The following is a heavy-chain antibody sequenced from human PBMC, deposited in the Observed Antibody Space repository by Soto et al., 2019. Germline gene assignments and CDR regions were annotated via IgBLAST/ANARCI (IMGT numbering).Heavy chain of an antibody. Sequence: GSLRLSGAASGFPFTNYWMNWVRQTPGKGLMWVSRISPDGSDVGYADSVEGRFTVSRDNAKNTLYLQMHSLRAEDTAMYYCACWGHIVPVAPSDFDRWGQGTLVTV. CDR3: ACWGHIVPVAPSDFDR. CDR1: GFPFTNYW. V-gene: IGHV3-74*01. CDR2: ISPDGSDV. D-gene: IGHD2-8*02. J-gene: IGHJ4*02.